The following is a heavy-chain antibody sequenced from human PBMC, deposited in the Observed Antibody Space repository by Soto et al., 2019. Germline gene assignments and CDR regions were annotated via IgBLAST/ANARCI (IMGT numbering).Heavy chain of an antibody. V-gene: IGHV4-61*01. CDR3: ARVYCSGGSCYHLDY. CDR2: IYYSGSST. J-gene: IGHJ4*02. CDR1: GGSVSSGSYY. D-gene: IGHD2-15*01. Sequence: SETLSLTCTVSGGSVSSGSYYWSWIRQPPGKGLGWIGYIYYSGSSTSYADSVKGRFTISRDNAKNTLYLQMNSLRAEDTAVYYCARVYCSGGSCYHLDYWGQGTLVTVSS.